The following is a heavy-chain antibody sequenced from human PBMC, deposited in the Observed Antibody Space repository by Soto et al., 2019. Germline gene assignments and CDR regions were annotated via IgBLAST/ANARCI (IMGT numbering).Heavy chain of an antibody. CDR3: ARVWGGAFDI. Sequence: QVQLQESGPGLVKPSETLSLTCTVSGGSISSYYWSWIRQPPGKGLEWIGYISYSGSTNYNPSLKSRVTISVDTSKNQSILKLSSVPAADTAVYYCARVWGGAFDIWGQGTMVTVSS. D-gene: IGHD3-10*01. J-gene: IGHJ3*02. V-gene: IGHV4-59*01. CDR2: ISYSGST. CDR1: GGSISSYY.